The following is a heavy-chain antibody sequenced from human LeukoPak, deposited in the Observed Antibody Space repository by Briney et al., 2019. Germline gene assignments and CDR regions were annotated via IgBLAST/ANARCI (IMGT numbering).Heavy chain of an antibody. CDR1: GYTFTSYA. Sequence: ASVKVSCTASGYTFTSYAMHWVRQAPGQRLEWMGWINAGNGNTKYSQKFQGRVTITRDTSASTAYMELSSLRSEDTAVYYCARVKDYYGSGSYGYYFDYWGQGTLVTVSS. CDR3: ARVKDYYGSGSYGYYFDY. V-gene: IGHV1-3*01. CDR2: INAGNGNT. J-gene: IGHJ4*02. D-gene: IGHD3-10*01.